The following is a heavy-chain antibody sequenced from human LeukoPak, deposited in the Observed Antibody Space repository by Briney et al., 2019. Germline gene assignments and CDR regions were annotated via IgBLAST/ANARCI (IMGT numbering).Heavy chain of an antibody. CDR2: ISYDGSNK. CDR3: ARDGVPYVDITADFDY. D-gene: IGHD5-12*01. V-gene: IGHV3-30-3*01. CDR1: GFTFSGYA. Sequence: GGSLRLSCAASGFTFSGYAMHWVRQAPGKGLEWVAVISYDGSNKYYADSVKGRFTISRDNSKNTLYLQMNSLRAEDTAVYYCARDGVPYVDITADFDYWGQGTLVTVSS. J-gene: IGHJ4*02.